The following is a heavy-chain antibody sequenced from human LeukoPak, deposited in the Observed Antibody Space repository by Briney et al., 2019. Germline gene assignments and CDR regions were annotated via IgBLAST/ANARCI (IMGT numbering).Heavy chain of an antibody. CDR2: IYHSGST. V-gene: IGHV4-38-2*01. J-gene: IGHJ4*02. CDR1: GYSISSGYY. CDR3: ARRGYGDYLDY. D-gene: IGHD4-17*01. Sequence: PSETLSLTCAVSGYSISSGYYWGWIRQPPGKGLEWIVSIYHSGSTYYNPSLKSRVTISVDTSKNQFSLKLSSVTAADTAVYYCARRGYGDYLDYWGQGTLVTVSS.